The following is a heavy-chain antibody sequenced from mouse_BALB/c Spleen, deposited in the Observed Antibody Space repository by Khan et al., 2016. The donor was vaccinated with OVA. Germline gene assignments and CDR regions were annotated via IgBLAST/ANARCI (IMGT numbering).Heavy chain of an antibody. D-gene: IGHD2-10*01. V-gene: IGHV5-9*02. CDR2: ISGTGIYT. Sequence: EVQVVESGGGLVKPGGSLKLSCAPSGFAFSSYDMSWVRQTPEKRLEWVATISGTGIYTYYPDSVKGRFTISRDNARNTLYLQMSSLRSEDTALYYGARPSYYGNPWFTYWGQGTLVTVSA. CDR1: GFAFSSYD. J-gene: IGHJ3*01. CDR3: ARPSYYGNPWFTY.